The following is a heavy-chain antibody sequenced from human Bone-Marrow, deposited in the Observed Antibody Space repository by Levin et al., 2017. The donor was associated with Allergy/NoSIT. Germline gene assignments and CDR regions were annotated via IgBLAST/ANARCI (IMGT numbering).Heavy chain of an antibody. D-gene: IGHD6-6*01. V-gene: IGHV1-2*06. Sequence: WASVKVSCKASGYTFTGYYMHWVRQAPGQGLEWMGRINPNSGGTNYAQKFQGRVTMTRDTSISTAYMELSRLRSDDTAVYYCARVGQLPQGSSDYWGQGTLVTVSS. CDR2: INPNSGGT. CDR3: ARVGQLPQGSSDY. J-gene: IGHJ4*02. CDR1: GYTFTGYY.